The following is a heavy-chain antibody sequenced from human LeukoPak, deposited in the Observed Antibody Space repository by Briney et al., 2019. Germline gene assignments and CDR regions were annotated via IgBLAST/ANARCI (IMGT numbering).Heavy chain of an antibody. Sequence: GGSLRLSCADSGFTVSSNYMSWVRQAPGKGLEWVSVIYSGGSTYYADSVKGRFTISRDNSKNTLYLQMNSLRAEDTAVYYCASAYYGSGSYYKIFDYWGQGTLVTVSS. CDR1: GFTVSSNY. J-gene: IGHJ4*02. CDR3: ASAYYGSGSYYKIFDY. V-gene: IGHV3-53*01. D-gene: IGHD3-10*01. CDR2: IYSGGST.